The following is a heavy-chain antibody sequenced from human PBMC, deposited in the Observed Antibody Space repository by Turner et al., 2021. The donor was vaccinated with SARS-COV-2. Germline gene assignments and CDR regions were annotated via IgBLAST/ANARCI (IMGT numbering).Heavy chain of an antibody. Sequence: QVHLVQSGAEVKKPGASVNVSCKASGYTFTSYVINWVRQATGQGLEWMGWMNPNSGNTSYAQKFQGRVTMTRNTYISKAYMELNSLRSEDTAVYYCARAAQLTVWFDPWGQGTLVTVSS. J-gene: IGHJ5*02. CDR3: ARAAQLTVWFDP. V-gene: IGHV1-8*01. D-gene: IGHD3-9*01. CDR1: GYTFTSYV. CDR2: MNPNSGNT.